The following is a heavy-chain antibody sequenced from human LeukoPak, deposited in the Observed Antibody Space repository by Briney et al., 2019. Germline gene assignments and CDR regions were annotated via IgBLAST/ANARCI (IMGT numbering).Heavy chain of an antibody. Sequence: SQTLSLTCTVSGGSISSGSYYWGWIRQPPGKGLEWIGNIHPSGTMFHNSSLNSRVTMSIDTSKNQFSLKLSSVTAADTAVYYCAREAERRVVNWGQGTLVTVSS. V-gene: IGHV4-39*07. CDR3: AREAERRVVN. CDR2: IHPSGTM. CDR1: GGSISSGSYY. J-gene: IGHJ4*02. D-gene: IGHD1-1*01.